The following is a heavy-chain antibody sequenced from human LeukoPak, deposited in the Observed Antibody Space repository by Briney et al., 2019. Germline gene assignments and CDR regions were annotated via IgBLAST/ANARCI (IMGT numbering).Heavy chain of an antibody. Sequence: ASVKVTCKASGYTFTSYDINWVRQATGQGLEWMGWMNPNSGDTGYVQKFQGRVTMTRSTSISTAYMELSSLRSEDTAVYFCARGPGGTGSLFDYWGQGTPVTVSS. CDR3: ARGPGGTGSLFDY. J-gene: IGHJ4*02. CDR2: MNPNSGDT. CDR1: GYTFTSYD. D-gene: IGHD7-27*01. V-gene: IGHV1-8*01.